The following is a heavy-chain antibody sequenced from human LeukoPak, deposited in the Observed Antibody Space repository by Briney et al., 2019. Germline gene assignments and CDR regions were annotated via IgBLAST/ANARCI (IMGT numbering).Heavy chain of an antibody. V-gene: IGHV4-59*01. J-gene: IGHJ4*02. CDR2: IYYSGST. CDR1: GGSISSYY. CDR3: AREGGRVAAAPDY. D-gene: IGHD6-13*01. Sequence: PSETLSLTCTVSGGSISSYYWSWIRQPPGKGLEWIGYIYYSGSTNYNPSLKSRVTISVDTSKNQFSLKLSSVTAADTAVYYCAREGGRVAAAPDYWGQGTLVTVSS.